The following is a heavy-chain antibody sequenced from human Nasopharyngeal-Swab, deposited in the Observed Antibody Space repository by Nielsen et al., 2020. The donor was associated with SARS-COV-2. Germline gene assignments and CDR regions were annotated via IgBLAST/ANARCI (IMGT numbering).Heavy chain of an antibody. CDR3: ARSAVHSGSYYGRLDAFDI. CDR2: INAGNGNT. Sequence: ASSQVFCNASGYTFISYAMHWVRQAPAQRLEWMGWINAGNGNTKYSQKFQGRVIITRDTSASTAYMELSSLRSEDTAVYYCARSAVHSGSYYGRLDAFDIWGQGTMVTVSS. D-gene: IGHD1-26*01. V-gene: IGHV1-3*01. J-gene: IGHJ3*02. CDR1: GYTFISYA.